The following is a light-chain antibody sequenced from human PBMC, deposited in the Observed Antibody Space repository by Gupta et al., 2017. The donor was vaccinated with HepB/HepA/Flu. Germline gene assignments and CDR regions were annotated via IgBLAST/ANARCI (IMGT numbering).Light chain of an antibody. J-gene: IGKJ4*01. Sequence: EIVLTQSPATLSLSPGERATLSCGASESVRSRYLAWYQQKPGLAPRLLVYDASKRATGIPDRFSGSGSGTDFTLTISRLEPEDFAVYYCQQYGSSPLTFGGGTKVEIK. CDR1: ESVRSRY. CDR2: DAS. CDR3: QQYGSSPLT. V-gene: IGKV3D-20*01.